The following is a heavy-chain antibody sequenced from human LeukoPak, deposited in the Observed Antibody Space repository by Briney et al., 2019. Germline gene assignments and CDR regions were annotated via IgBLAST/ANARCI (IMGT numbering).Heavy chain of an antibody. CDR3: ARYCSGGSCYSFYAFDI. CDR2: IYHSGST. Sequence: PSETLSLTCAVSGGSISSGGYSWSWIRQPPGKGLEWIGYIYHSGSTYYNLSLKSRVTISVDRSKNQFSLKLSSVTAADTAVYYCARYCSGGSCYSFYAFDIWGQGTMVTVSS. CDR1: GGSISSGGYS. D-gene: IGHD2-15*01. J-gene: IGHJ3*02. V-gene: IGHV4-30-2*01.